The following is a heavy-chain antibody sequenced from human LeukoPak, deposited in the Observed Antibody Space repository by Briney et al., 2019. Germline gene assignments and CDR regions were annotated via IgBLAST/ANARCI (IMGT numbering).Heavy chain of an antibody. J-gene: IGHJ3*02. D-gene: IGHD1-26*01. CDR1: GFTVSSNY. CDR3: ARDLPVGGSRWHAFDI. CDR2: IYSGGST. V-gene: IGHV3-53*04. Sequence: GGSLRLSCAVSGFTVSSNYMSWVRQAPGKGLEWVSVIYSGGSTYYADSVKGRFTISRHNSKNTLYLQMNSLRAGDTAVYHCARDLPVGGSRWHAFDIWGQGTMVTVSS.